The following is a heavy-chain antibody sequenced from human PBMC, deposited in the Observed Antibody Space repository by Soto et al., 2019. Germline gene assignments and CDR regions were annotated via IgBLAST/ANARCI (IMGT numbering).Heavy chain of an antibody. CDR2: IYYSGST. V-gene: IGHV4-39*01. Sequence: QLQLQESGPGLVKPSETLSLPCTVSGGSISSSSYYWGWIRQPPGKGLEWIGSIYYSGSTYYNPSLKSRVTISVDTSKTQYSLKLSSVTAADTAVYYCARHPPTPKQWLVTAGDLGSYFDYFGQGTLVTVSS. CDR1: GGSISSSSYY. J-gene: IGHJ4*02. D-gene: IGHD6-19*01. CDR3: ARHPPTPKQWLVTAGDLGSYFDY.